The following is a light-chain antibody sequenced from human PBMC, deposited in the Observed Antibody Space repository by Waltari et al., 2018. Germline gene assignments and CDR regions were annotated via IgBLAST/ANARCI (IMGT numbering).Light chain of an antibody. V-gene: IGKV1-27*01. CDR2: AAS. CDR3: QKYNSAPPT. CDR1: QDIVNF. J-gene: IGKJ2*01. Sequence: DIQMTQSPSSLSASVGDRVTITSRASQDIVNFLAWYQQKPGRVPKLLIYAASTTQLGVPSRFRGSGSGTDFTLTISSLQAEDVATYYCQKYNSAPPTFGQGTKVEIK.